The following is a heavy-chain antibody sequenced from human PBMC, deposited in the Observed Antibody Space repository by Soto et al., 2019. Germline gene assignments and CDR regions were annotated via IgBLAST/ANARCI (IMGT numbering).Heavy chain of an antibody. J-gene: IGHJ6*02. CDR2: INPNSGGT. CDR1: GYTFTGYY. Sequence: GASVKVSCKASGYTFTGYYMHWVRQAPGQGLEWMGWINPNSGGTNYAQKFQGRVTMTRDTSISTAYMELSRLRSDDTAVYYCARSVRSIVVVPGAMMEVDYYYGMEVWGQGTTVTVSS. CDR3: ARSVRSIVVVPGAMMEVDYYYGMEV. V-gene: IGHV1-2*02. D-gene: IGHD2-2*01.